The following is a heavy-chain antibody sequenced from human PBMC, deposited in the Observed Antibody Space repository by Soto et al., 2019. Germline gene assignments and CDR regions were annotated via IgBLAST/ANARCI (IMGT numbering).Heavy chain of an antibody. V-gene: IGHV4-39*01. CDR2: IYYSGSA. CDR3: VSSLSSYDAVYYYYDMDV. Sequence: QLQLQESGPGLVKPSETLSLTCTVSGGSTSRSSYYWGWIRQPSGKVIECIGSIYYSGSANYPPSRMSRVTIALVTSLIPSFLQLIAVRAADTAVYYCVSSLSSYDAVYYYYDMDVSGKRTTVT. D-gene: IGHD5-12*01. CDR1: GGSTSRSSYY. J-gene: IGHJ6*03.